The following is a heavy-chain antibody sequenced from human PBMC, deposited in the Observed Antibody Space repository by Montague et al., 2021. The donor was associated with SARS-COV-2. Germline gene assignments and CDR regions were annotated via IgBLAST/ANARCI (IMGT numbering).Heavy chain of an antibody. CDR3: ARHITGSGNAFDI. CDR1: GGSVSSSSYY. CDR2: IYDTVST. Sequence: SETLSLSCTVSGGSVSSSSYYWGWIRQPPGKGLEWYGSIYDTVSTYYNLSLKIRVTTSVDTSKNQFSLKLSSVTAADTAVYYCARHITGSGNAFDIWGQGTMVTVSS. V-gene: IGHV4-39*01. D-gene: IGHD3-10*01. J-gene: IGHJ3*02.